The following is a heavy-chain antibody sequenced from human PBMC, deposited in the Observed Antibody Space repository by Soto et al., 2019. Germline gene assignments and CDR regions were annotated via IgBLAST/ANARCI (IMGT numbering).Heavy chain of an antibody. CDR2: IIPIFGTA. CDR3: AMGRDYPEPFDY. CDR1: GGTFSSYA. D-gene: IGHD4-17*01. J-gene: IGHJ4*02. V-gene: IGHV1-69*13. Sequence: SVKVSCKTSGGTFSSYAISWVRQAPGQGLEWMGGIIPIFGTANYAQKFQGRVTITADESTSTAYMELSSLRSEDTAVYYCAMGRDYPEPFDYWGQGTLVTVSS.